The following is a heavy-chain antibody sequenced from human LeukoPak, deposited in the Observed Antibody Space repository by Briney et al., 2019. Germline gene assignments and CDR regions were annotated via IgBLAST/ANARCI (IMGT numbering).Heavy chain of an antibody. D-gene: IGHD6-13*01. V-gene: IGHV4-38-2*02. Sequence: SETLSLTCTVSGYSISSGYYWGWIRQPPGKGLEWIGSIYHSGSTYYNPSLKSRVTISVDTSKNQFSLKLSSVTAADTAVYYCARGTGGSYSSSWAPFYFDYWGQGTLVTVSS. CDR2: IYHSGST. CDR3: ARGTGGSYSSSWAPFYFDY. J-gene: IGHJ4*02. CDR1: GYSISSGYY.